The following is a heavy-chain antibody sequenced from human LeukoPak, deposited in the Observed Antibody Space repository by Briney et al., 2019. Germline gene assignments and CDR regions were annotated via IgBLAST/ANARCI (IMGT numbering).Heavy chain of an antibody. CDR2: ISSSGSTI. V-gene: IGHV3-11*01. CDR3: ARDQLLWFGYLSSTWFDP. Sequence: GGSLRLSCAASGFTFSDYYMSWIRQAPGKGLEWVSYISSSGSTIYYADSVKGRFTISRDNAKNSLYLQMNSLRAEDTAVYYCARDQLLWFGYLSSTWFDPWGQGTLVTVSS. D-gene: IGHD3-10*01. CDR1: GFTFSDYY. J-gene: IGHJ5*02.